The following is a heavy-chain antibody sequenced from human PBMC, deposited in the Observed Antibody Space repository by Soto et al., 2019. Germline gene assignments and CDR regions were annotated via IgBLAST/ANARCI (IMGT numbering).Heavy chain of an antibody. CDR3: AKEYCTNAVCYTDY. CDR1: GFTFRSYA. D-gene: IGHD2-8*01. CDR2: ISSNDYTT. J-gene: IGHJ4*02. Sequence: EVQLLESGGGLVQPGGSLRLSCATSGFTFRSYAMTWVRQAPGKGLEWVSLISSNDYTTYYADSVKGRFTISRDNSKNTLYLQMNSLSAEDTALYYCAKEYCTNAVCYTDYWGQGTLVTVSS. V-gene: IGHV3-23*01.